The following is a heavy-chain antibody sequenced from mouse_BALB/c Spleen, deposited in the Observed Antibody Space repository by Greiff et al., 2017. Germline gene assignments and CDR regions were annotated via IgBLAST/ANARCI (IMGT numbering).Heavy chain of an antibody. V-gene: IGHV5-6-4*01. D-gene: IGHD2-3*01. Sequence: EVKLEESGGGLVKPGGSLKLSCAASGFTFSSYTMSWVRQTPEKRLEWVATISSGGSYTYYPDSVKGRFTISRDNAKNTLYLQMSSLKSEDTAMYYCTRDGDGYYEYFDVWGAGTTVTVSS. CDR1: GFTFSSYT. J-gene: IGHJ1*01. CDR3: TRDGDGYYEYFDV. CDR2: ISSGGSYT.